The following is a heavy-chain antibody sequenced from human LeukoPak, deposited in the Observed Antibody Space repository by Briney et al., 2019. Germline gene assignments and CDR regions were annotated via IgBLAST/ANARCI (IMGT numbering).Heavy chain of an antibody. V-gene: IGHV4-31*11. CDR2: IYYSGST. Sequence: SQTLSLTCAVSGGSISSGGYYWSWIRQHPGKGLEWIGYIYYSGSTYYNPSLKSRVTISVDTSKNQFSLKLSSVTAADTAVYYCARGGSYYDILTGYYPNWFDPWGQGTLVTVSS. CDR3: ARGGSYYDILTGYYPNWFDP. D-gene: IGHD3-9*01. J-gene: IGHJ5*02. CDR1: GGSISSGGYY.